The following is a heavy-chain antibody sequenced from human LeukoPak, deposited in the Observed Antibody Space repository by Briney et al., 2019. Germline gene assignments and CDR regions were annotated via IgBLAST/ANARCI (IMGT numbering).Heavy chain of an antibody. CDR3: AKDIGLYEYSCGGDY. J-gene: IGHJ4*02. Sequence: PGGSLRLSCAASGFTFDDYAMHWVRQAPGKGLEWVSLISGDGGSTYYADSVKGRFTISRDNSKNSLYLQMNSLRTEDTALYYCAKDIGLYEYSCGGDYWGQGTLVTVSS. CDR1: GFTFDDYA. D-gene: IGHD5-18*01. V-gene: IGHV3-43*02. CDR2: ISGDGGST.